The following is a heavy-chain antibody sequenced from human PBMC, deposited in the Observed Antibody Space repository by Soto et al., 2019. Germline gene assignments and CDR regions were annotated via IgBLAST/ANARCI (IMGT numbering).Heavy chain of an antibody. Sequence: SETLSLTCNVSGGSTSCYYWSWIRQPPGKGLEWIGYIYDSGSTNYNPSLKSRVTISVDTSKNQFSLKLTSVTAADTAVYYCAAPPRYWGQGTLVTVS. V-gene: IGHV4-59*01. D-gene: IGHD6-6*01. CDR1: GGSTSCYY. CDR3: AAPPRY. J-gene: IGHJ4*02. CDR2: IYDSGST.